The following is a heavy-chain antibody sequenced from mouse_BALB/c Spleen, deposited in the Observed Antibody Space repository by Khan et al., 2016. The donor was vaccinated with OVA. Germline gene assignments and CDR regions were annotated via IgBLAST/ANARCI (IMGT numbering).Heavy chain of an antibody. CDR1: GYSITSDYA. CDR3: ARSYGGDFDY. D-gene: IGHD1-1*02. V-gene: IGHV3-2*02. Sequence: EVQLQESGPGLVKPSQSLSLTCTVTGYSITSDYAWNWIRQFPGNKLEWMGYISYSGNTKYNPSLKSRVSITRDTSKNQFFLQLNSVTIEDTATDYCARSYGGDFDYWGQGTTLTVSS. J-gene: IGHJ2*01. CDR2: ISYSGNT.